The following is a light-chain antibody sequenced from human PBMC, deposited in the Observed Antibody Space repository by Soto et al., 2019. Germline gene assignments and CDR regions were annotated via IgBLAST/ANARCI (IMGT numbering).Light chain of an antibody. CDR1: QDISNF. CDR3: HQYDNFPLT. CDR2: DAS. J-gene: IGKJ5*01. V-gene: IGKV1-33*01. Sequence: DIQMTQSPSSLSASVGDRVTITWQASQDISNFLNWYQQKPGKAPKLLIYDASNLETGVPSRFSGRGSGTDFTFTISSLQPEDIATYYCHQYDNFPLTFAQGTRLEIK.